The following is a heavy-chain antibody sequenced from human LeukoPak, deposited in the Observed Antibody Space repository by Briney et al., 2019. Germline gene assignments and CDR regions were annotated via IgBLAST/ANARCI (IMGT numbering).Heavy chain of an antibody. Sequence: GGSLRLSCVASGLTFSSYSMNWVRQAPGKGLEWVSSISSSSTYIYYADSVKGRFTISRDNSKNTLYLQMNSLRAEDTAVYYCAKDLVVTAPHDAFDIWGQGTMVTVSS. D-gene: IGHD2-21*02. CDR3: AKDLVVTAPHDAFDI. CDR2: ISSSSTYI. V-gene: IGHV3-21*04. J-gene: IGHJ3*02. CDR1: GLTFSSYS.